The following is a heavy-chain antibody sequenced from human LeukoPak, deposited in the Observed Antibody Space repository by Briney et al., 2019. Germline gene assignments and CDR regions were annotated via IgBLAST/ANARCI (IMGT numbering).Heavy chain of an antibody. J-gene: IGHJ4*02. V-gene: IGHV4-39*01. CDR1: GGSISSSSDY. Sequence: PSETLSLTCTVSGGSISSSSDYWGWIRQAPGKGLEWIGSIYYHENTYYNSSLKSRVTISVDTSKNQFSLKLNSVAAADTAVYFCARRTYSAAYWKHFDYWGQGTLVTVSS. D-gene: IGHD1-1*01. CDR3: ARRTYSAAYWKHFDY. CDR2: IYYHENT.